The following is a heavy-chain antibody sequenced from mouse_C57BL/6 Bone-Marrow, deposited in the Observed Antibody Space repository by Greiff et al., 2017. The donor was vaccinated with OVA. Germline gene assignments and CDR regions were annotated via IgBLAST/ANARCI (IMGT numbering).Heavy chain of an antibody. CDR1: GFTFSDYY. Sequence: EVMLVESGGGLVQPGGSLKLSCAASGFTFSDYYMYWVRQTPEKRLEWVAYISNGGGSTYYPDTVKGRFTITRDNAKNPLYLQTGRLKADDTAMYYSARQREMFFDHWGKGTTLTVSS. CDR2: ISNGGGST. J-gene: IGHJ2*01. CDR3: ARQREMFFDH. V-gene: IGHV5-12*01.